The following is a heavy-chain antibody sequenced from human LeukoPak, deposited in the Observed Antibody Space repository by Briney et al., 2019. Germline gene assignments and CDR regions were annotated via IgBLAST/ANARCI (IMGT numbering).Heavy chain of an antibody. CDR2: IWYDGSNK. CDR1: GFTFSSYG. CDR3: ARSDSSGYYPPPPDY. D-gene: IGHD3-22*01. Sequence: GGSLRLSCAASGFTFSSYGMHWVRQAPGKGLEWVAVIWYDGSNKYYADSVKGRFTISRDNSKNTLYLQMNSLRAEDTAVYYCARSDSSGYYPPPPDYWGQGTLVIVSS. V-gene: IGHV3-33*01. J-gene: IGHJ4*02.